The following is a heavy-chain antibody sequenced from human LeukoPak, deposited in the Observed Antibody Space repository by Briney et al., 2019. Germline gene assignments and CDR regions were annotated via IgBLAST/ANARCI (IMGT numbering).Heavy chain of an antibody. CDR1: EFTVSRNY. V-gene: IGHV3-53*01. CDR3: TRDQMNY. D-gene: IGHD5-24*01. J-gene: IGHJ4*02. Sequence: PGGSLILSCTASEFTVSRNYMLWVRQAPGKGLEWVSLIFSNGDTHYADSVKGRFTISRDTSKNTVSLQMNSLRVEDTAMYYCTRDQMNYWGQGTLVTVSS. CDR2: IFSNGDT.